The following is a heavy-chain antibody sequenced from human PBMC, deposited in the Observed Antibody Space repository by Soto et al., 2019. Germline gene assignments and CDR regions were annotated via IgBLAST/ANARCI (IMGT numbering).Heavy chain of an antibody. CDR3: ARGYRYSGSFSDYFDP. J-gene: IGHJ5*02. Sequence: PSETLSLTCIVSGASISTGGYSWSWIRQPPGKGPEWIGYIYESGRTYYKPSLKSRASISMDKSRNQFSVRLTSVTAADTAVYFCARGYRYSGSFSDYFDPWGQGTLVTVSS. CDR2: IYESGRT. D-gene: IGHD1-26*01. V-gene: IGHV4-30-2*01. CDR1: GASISTGGYS.